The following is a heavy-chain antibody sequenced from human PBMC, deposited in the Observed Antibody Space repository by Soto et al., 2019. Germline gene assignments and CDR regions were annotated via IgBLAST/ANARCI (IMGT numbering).Heavy chain of an antibody. V-gene: IGHV3-23*01. D-gene: IGHD3-16*02. CDR3: AKDFRRIMITFGGVIPLMDV. CDR2: ISGSGGST. CDR1: GFTFSSYA. Sequence: GGSLRLSCAASGFTFSSYAMSWVRQTPGKGLEWVSAISGSGGSTYYADSVKGRFTISRDNSKNTLYLQMNSLRAEDTAVYYCAKDFRRIMITFGGVIPLMDVWGQGTTVTVSS. J-gene: IGHJ6*02.